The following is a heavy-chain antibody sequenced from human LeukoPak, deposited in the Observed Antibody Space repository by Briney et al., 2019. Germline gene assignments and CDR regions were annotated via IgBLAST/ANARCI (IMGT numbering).Heavy chain of an antibody. CDR2: IIPILGIA. J-gene: IGHJ4*02. D-gene: IGHD5-18*01. Sequence: SVKVSCKASGGTFSSYAISWVRQAPGQGLEWMGRIIPILGIANYAQKFQGRVTITADKPTSTAYMELSSLRSEDTAVYYCARGAYSYGAFFDYWGQGTLVTVSS. CDR3: ARGAYSYGAFFDY. CDR1: GGTFSSYA. V-gene: IGHV1-69*04.